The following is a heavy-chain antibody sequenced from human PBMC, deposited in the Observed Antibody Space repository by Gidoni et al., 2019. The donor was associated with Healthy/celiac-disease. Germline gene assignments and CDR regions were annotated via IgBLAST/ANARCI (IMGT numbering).Heavy chain of an antibody. V-gene: IGHV3-30*18. D-gene: IGHD2-2*01. CDR3: AKDLDPHCSSTSCYPINDAFDI. Sequence: QVQLVESGGGVVQPGRSLSLSCAASGFPFSSYGLPWVRQAPGKGLEWVAVISYDGSNKYYADSVKGRFTISRDNSKNTLYLQMNSLRAEDTAVYYCAKDLDPHCSSTSCYPINDAFDIWGQGTMVTVSS. CDR2: ISYDGSNK. CDR1: GFPFSSYG. J-gene: IGHJ3*02.